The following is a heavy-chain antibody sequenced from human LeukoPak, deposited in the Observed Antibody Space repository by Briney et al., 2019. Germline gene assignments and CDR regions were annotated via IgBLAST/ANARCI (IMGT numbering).Heavy chain of an antibody. Sequence: GGSLRLSCSASGFTFSSYAMHWVRQAPGKGLEYVSAISSNGGSTYYADSVKGRFTISRDNSKNTLYLQMSSLRAEDTAVYYCVKPGITIFSMDVWGKGTTVPVSS. CDR2: ISSNGGST. D-gene: IGHD3-9*01. CDR3: VKPGITIFSMDV. CDR1: GFTFSSYA. J-gene: IGHJ6*03. V-gene: IGHV3-64D*06.